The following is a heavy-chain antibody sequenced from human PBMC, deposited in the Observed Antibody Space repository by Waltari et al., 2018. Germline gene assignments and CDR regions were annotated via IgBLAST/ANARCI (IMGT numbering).Heavy chain of an antibody. V-gene: IGHV3-23*03. J-gene: IGHJ4*02. CDR2: IYSGGSST. CDR1: GFTFRSYA. CDR3: AKDHYYGSGSYDY. Sequence: EVQLLESGGGLVQPGGSLRLSCAASGFTFRSYAMSWVRQAPGKGLEWVSVIYSGGSSTYYADSVKGRFTISRDNSKNTLYLQMNSLRAEDTAVYYCAKDHYYGSGSYDYWGQGTLVTVSS. D-gene: IGHD3-10*01.